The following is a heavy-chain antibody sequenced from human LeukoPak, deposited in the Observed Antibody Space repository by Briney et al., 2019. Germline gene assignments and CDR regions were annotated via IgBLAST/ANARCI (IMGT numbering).Heavy chain of an antibody. CDR2: ISAYNGNT. CDR3: ARDIVTDLSSDGYSFDY. CDR1: GYTFTSYG. J-gene: IGHJ4*02. V-gene: IGHV1-18*01. D-gene: IGHD5-24*01. Sequence: ASVKVSCKASGYTFTSYGISWVRQAPGQGREWMGSISAYNGNTNYAQTLQGRVTMPTDTSTSTAYMELRSLRSDDTAVYYCARDIVTDLSSDGYSFDYWGQGTLVTVSS.